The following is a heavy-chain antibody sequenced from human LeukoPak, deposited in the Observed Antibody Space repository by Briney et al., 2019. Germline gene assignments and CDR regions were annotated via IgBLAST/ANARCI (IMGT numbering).Heavy chain of an antibody. D-gene: IGHD1-1*01. CDR1: GGSISSSSYY. CDR3: ARDHELERRTWFAP. J-gene: IGHJ5*02. Sequence: PSETLSLTCTVSGGSISSSSYYWGWIRQPPGKGLEWIGSIYYSGSTYYNPSLKSRVTISVDTSKNQFSLKLSSVTAADTAVYYWARDHELERRTWFAPWGKGTLDTVSS. CDR2: IYYSGST. V-gene: IGHV4-39*07.